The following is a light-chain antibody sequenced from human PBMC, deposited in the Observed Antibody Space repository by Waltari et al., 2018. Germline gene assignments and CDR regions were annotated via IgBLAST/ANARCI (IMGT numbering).Light chain of an antibody. V-gene: IGLV1-47*01. CDR2: RNN. CDR3: AAWDDSLSGPWV. Sequence: QSVLPQPPTASGTPGQRVTISCSGSSSTIGSNYVYWYQQLPGTAPKLLIYRNNQRPSGVPDRFSGSKSGTSASLAISGLRSEDEADYYCAAWDDSLSGPWVFGGGTKLTVL. J-gene: IGLJ3*02. CDR1: SSTIGSNY.